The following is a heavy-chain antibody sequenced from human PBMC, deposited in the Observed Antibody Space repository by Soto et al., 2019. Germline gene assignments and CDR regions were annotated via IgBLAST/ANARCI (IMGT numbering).Heavy chain of an antibody. D-gene: IGHD3-3*01. V-gene: IGHV4-31*03. CDR3: ARSERGGTYYDFWSGYLAFDY. Sequence: LSLTCTVSGGSISSGGYYWSWIRQHPGKGLEWIGYIYYSGNTYYNPSLKSRVTISVDTSKNQFSLKLSSVTAADTAVYYCARSERGGTYYDFWSGYLAFDYWGQGTLVTVSS. CDR2: IYYSGNT. CDR1: GGSISSGGYY. J-gene: IGHJ4*02.